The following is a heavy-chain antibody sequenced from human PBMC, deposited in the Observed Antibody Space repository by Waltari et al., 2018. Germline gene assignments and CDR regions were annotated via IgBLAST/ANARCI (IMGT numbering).Heavy chain of an antibody. CDR1: GYSISSGYY. V-gene: IGHV4-38-2*02. Sequence: QVQLQESGPGLVKPSETLSLTCTVSGYSISSGYYWGWIRQPPGKGLEWIGSIYHSVSTYYNPSLKSRVTISVDTAKNQFSLKLSSVTAADTAVYYCARELKVEYSSSSVYAFDIWGQGTMVTVSS. CDR3: ARELKVEYSSSSVYAFDI. CDR2: IYHSVST. D-gene: IGHD6-6*01. J-gene: IGHJ3*02.